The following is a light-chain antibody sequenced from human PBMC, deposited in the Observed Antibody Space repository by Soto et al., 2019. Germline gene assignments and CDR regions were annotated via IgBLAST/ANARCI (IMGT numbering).Light chain of an antibody. CDR2: AAS. V-gene: IGKV1-12*01. Sequence: DIQMTQSPSSASASVGDRVTITCRASQDINNYLAWYQQKPGAAPDLLIFAASSLQSGVPSRFSGSGSGTDFTLTISSLQPEDFATYYCQQGSSFPYTFGQGTKQEIQ. CDR3: QQGSSFPYT. CDR1: QDINNY. J-gene: IGKJ2*01.